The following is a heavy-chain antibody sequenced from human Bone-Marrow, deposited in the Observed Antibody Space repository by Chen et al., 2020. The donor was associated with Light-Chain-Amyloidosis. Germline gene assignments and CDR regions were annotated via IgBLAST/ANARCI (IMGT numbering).Heavy chain of an antibody. D-gene: IGHD6-19*01. CDR2: VHTSGTT. CDR1: GGSISNSY. J-gene: IGHJ3*02. Sequence: QVQLQESGPGLGRPSETLSLTFTVSGGSISNSYWSWIRQPPGKGLEWIGYVHTSGTTNYKASLESRVTISADTSRNQFSLKMNLVTAADTAVYYCARGGWVHAFDIWGRGTTVIVSS. V-gene: IGHV4-59*01. CDR3: ARGGWVHAFDI.